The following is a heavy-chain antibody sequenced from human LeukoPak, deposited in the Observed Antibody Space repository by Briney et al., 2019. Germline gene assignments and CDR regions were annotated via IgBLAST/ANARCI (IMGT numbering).Heavy chain of an antibody. J-gene: IGHJ4*02. V-gene: IGHV3-30-3*01. D-gene: IGHD4-17*01. Sequence: GGSLRLSCAASGFTFSSYAMHWVRQAPGKGLEWVAVISYDGSNKYYADSVKGRLTISRDNSKNTLYLQMNSLRAEDTAVYYCARDDGLRTVDYWGQGTLVTVSS. CDR2: ISYDGSNK. CDR3: ARDDGLRTVDY. CDR1: GFTFSSYA.